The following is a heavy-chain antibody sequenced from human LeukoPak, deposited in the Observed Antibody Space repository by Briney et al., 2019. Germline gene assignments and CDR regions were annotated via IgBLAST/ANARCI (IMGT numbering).Heavy chain of an antibody. J-gene: IGHJ4*02. Sequence: SGPTLVNPTQTLTLTCTFSGFSLSTSGVGVGWIRQPPGKALEWLALIYWNDDKRYSPSLKSRLTITKDTSKNQVVLTVTNMDPVDTATYYCAHSYSSGWYPQFDYWGQGTLVTVSS. D-gene: IGHD6-19*01. CDR2: IYWNDDK. CDR1: GFSLSTSGVG. CDR3: AHSYSSGWYPQFDY. V-gene: IGHV2-5*01.